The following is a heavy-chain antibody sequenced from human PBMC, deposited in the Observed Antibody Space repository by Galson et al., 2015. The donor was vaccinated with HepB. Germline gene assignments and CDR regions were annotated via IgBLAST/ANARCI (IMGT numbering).Heavy chain of an antibody. D-gene: IGHD6-25*01. J-gene: IGHJ5*02. CDR3: ARAALGWFDP. CDR2: ISASGDTI. CDR1: GFTLGNPY. Sequence: TLRLPFPATGFTLGNPYLTWIRQAPGKGLEWISYISASGDTIYYADSVRGRFTHSRDNANNSLYLQMNSLRDEDTAVYYCARAALGWFDPWGQGTLVTVSS. V-gene: IGHV3-11*01.